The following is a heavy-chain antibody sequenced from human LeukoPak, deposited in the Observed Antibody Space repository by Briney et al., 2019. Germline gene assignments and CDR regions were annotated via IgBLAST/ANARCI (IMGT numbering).Heavy chain of an antibody. V-gene: IGHV5-51*01. CDR2: IYPDDSNT. D-gene: IGHD3-3*01. Sequence: GESLKISCKGSGYRFTNSWIGWVRQMPGKGLEWMGIIYPDDSNTRYSPSFQGQVTMSADKSISTAYLQWSSLKASDTAMYYCARQARYDFWSGYYEPFDYWGQGTLVTVSS. CDR3: ARQARYDFWSGYYEPFDY. J-gene: IGHJ4*02. CDR1: GYRFTNSW.